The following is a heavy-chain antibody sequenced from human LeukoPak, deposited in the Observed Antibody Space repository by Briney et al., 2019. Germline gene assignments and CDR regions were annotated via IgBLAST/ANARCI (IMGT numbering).Heavy chain of an antibody. J-gene: IGHJ4*02. Sequence: PSETLSLTCTVSGVSISSSNSYWGWIRQPPGKGLEWIGNIYYSGSTYYNPSFKSRLTISVDTSKNQFSLKLSSVTAADTAVYYCASLRTGDFDYWGQGALVTVSS. CDR3: ASLRTGDFDY. CDR2: IYYSGST. D-gene: IGHD3-10*01. CDR1: GVSISSSNSY. V-gene: IGHV4-39*01.